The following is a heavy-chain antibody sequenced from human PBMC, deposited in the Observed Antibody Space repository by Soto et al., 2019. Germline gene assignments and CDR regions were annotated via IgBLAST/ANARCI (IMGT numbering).Heavy chain of an antibody. CDR1: GFTFSSYE. V-gene: IGHV3-48*03. CDR3: ARDDVTGTNLYYYYSIDV. Sequence: GGSLRLSCAASGFTFSSYEMNWVRQAPGKGLEWVSYISSSGSTIYYADSVKGRFTISRDNAKNSLYLQMNSLRAEDTAVYYCARDDVTGTNLYYYYSIDVWGKGTTVTVSS. D-gene: IGHD1-7*01. J-gene: IGHJ6*03. CDR2: ISSSGSTI.